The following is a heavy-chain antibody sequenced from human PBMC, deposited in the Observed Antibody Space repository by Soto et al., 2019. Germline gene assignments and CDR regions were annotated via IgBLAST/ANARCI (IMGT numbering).Heavy chain of an antibody. CDR1: GYTFTSYG. J-gene: IGHJ4*02. Sequence: QVQLVQSGAEVKRPGASVKVSCKASGYTFTSYGISWVRQAPGQGLEWMGWISAYNGNTNYAQKLQGRVTMTTDTSTSTAYMELRSLRSDDTAVYYCAREAPTTRYSSSSVDYWGQGTLVTVSS. CDR3: AREAPTTRYSSSSVDY. V-gene: IGHV1-18*01. D-gene: IGHD6-6*01. CDR2: ISAYNGNT.